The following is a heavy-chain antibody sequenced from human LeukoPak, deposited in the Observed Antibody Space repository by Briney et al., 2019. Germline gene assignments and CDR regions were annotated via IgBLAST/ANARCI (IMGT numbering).Heavy chain of an antibody. V-gene: IGHV3-7*01. CDR3: ARLREIPVFGVVTKSTSYFDY. Sequence: GGSLRLSCAASGFTFTNYWMSWVRQAPGKGLELVANIKQDRSEKYYVDSVKGRFAISRDNAKNSLYLQMNSLRAEDTAVYYCARLREIPVFGVVTKSTSYFDYWGQGTLVTVSS. J-gene: IGHJ4*02. CDR2: IKQDRSEK. D-gene: IGHD3-3*01. CDR1: GFTFTNYW.